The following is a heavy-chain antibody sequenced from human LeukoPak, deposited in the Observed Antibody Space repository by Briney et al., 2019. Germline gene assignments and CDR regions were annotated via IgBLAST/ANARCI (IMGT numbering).Heavy chain of an antibody. J-gene: IGHJ4*02. V-gene: IGHV3-23*01. CDR2: ITGDSGVT. Sequence: LPGGSLRLSCATSGFPFTSFAMSWVRQAPGKGLEWVSTITGDSGVTYYADPGKGRFTISRDSSKNTLFLQMNSLTAADTAIYYCARDTPLIAYTTGWSRNSFDYWGQGSLVTVSS. CDR1: GFPFTSFA. D-gene: IGHD6-19*01. CDR3: ARDTPLIAYTTGWSRNSFDY.